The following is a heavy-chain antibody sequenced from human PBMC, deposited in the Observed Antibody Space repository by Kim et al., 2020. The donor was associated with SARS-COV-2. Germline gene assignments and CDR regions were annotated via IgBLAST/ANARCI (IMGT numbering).Heavy chain of an antibody. D-gene: IGHD3-22*01. CDR2: IGTAGDT. Sequence: GGSLRLSCAASGFTFSSYDMHWVRQATGKGLEWVSAIGTAGDTYYPGSVKGRFTISRENAKNSLYLQMNSLRAGDTAVYYCARGLLYYYDSSGYPNDAFDIWGQGTMVTVSS. CDR3: ARGLLYYYDSSGYPNDAFDI. V-gene: IGHV3-13*01. J-gene: IGHJ3*02. CDR1: GFTFSSYD.